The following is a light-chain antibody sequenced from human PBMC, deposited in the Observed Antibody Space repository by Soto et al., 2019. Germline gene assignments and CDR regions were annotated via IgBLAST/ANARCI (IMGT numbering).Light chain of an antibody. Sequence: QSALTQPASVSGWPGQSITIYCTVTSSDVGGSIYVSWYQLSPGKAPKLLIYDVDRPSGVSNRFSGSKSGNTASLTISGLQTEDEADYYCNLYTSSGTVVFGGGTKLTVL. CDR1: SSDVGGSIY. J-gene: IGLJ3*02. CDR2: DV. CDR3: NLYTSSGTVV. V-gene: IGLV2-14*01.